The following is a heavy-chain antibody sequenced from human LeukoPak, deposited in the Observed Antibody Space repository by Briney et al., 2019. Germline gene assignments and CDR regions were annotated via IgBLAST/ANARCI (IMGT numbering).Heavy chain of an antibody. J-gene: IGHJ5*02. CDR3: ARIRSQQQLPRRGWFDP. D-gene: IGHD6-13*01. V-gene: IGHV5-51*01. CDR1: GYSFTSYW. CDR2: IYPGDSDT. Sequence: GESLKISCKGSGYSFTSYWIGWVRQMPGKGLEWMGIIYPGDSDTRYSPSFQGQVTISADKSISTAYLQWSSLKASDTAMYYCARIRSQQQLPRRGWFDPWGQGTLVTVSS.